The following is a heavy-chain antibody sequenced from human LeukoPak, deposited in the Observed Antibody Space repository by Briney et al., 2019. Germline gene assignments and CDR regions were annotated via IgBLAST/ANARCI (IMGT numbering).Heavy chain of an antibody. CDR3: ARASWFGELRNFDC. V-gene: IGHV3-21*01. Sequence: KTGGSLRLSCAASGFTFTSYSMNWVRQAPGKGLEWVSSISSTTGYMYYADSVRGRFTISRDNSKNALYLQMNSLRAKDTAVYYCARASWFGELRNFDCWGQGTLVTVSS. D-gene: IGHD3-10*01. J-gene: IGHJ4*02. CDR1: GFTFTSYS. CDR2: ISSTTGYM.